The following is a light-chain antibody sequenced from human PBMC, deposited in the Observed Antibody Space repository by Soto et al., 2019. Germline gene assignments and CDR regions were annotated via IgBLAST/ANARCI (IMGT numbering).Light chain of an antibody. CDR1: QTVSSN. Sequence: EIVMTQSPATLSVSPGERATLSCRASQTVSSNLAWYQQKPGQAPLLLNYGATTRGNGIPTRFSCSGSGTEFTLIISSLQSEDFAVYYCLQDYNYPPTFGQGTKVDIK. CDR2: GAT. V-gene: IGKV3-15*01. CDR3: LQDYNYPPT. J-gene: IGKJ1*01.